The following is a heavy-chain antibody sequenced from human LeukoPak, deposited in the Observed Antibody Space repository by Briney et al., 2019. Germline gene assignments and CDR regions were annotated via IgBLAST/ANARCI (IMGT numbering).Heavy chain of an antibody. CDR2: IHHSGST. D-gene: IGHD3-22*01. V-gene: IGHV4-4*02. Sequence: SETLSLTCAVSGDSISSGNWGIWVRQPPGEGLEWIGEIHHSGSTYYNPSLKSRITMSVDTSKNQFSLKLSSVTAADTAVYYCASQPNGSLYYYDSSGYYWGQGTLVTVSS. J-gene: IGHJ4*02. CDR1: GDSISSGNW. CDR3: ASQPNGSLYYYDSSGYY.